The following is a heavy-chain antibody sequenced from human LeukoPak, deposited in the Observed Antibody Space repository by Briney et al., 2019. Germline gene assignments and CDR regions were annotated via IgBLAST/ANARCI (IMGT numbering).Heavy chain of an antibody. CDR3: AREAVHYGSGSLDY. V-gene: IGHV4-4*07. D-gene: IGHD3-10*01. Sequence: PSETLSLTCSVSGDSIRSHFWSWIRQPAGKGLEWIGRIHSSGSTNYSPSLKSRVTMLLDTSKNQFSLELSSVTAADTAVYYCAREAVHYGSGSLDYWGQGTLVTVSS. CDR2: IHSSGST. J-gene: IGHJ4*02. CDR1: GDSIRSHF.